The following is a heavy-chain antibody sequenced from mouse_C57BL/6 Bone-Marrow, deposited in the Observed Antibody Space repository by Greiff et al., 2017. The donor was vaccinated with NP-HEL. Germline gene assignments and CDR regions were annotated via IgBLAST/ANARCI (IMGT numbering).Heavy chain of an antibody. D-gene: IGHD2-5*01. J-gene: IGHJ3*01. CDR2: ISDGGSYT. CDR1: GFTFSSYA. V-gene: IGHV5-4*01. Sequence: EVQVVESGGGLVKPGGSLKLSCAASGFTFSSYAMSWVRQTPEKRLEWVATISDGGSYTYYPDNVTGRFTISRANAKNNLYLQMSHLKSEDTAMYYCAREAYYSNYWFAYWGQGTLVTVSA. CDR3: AREAYYSNYWFAY.